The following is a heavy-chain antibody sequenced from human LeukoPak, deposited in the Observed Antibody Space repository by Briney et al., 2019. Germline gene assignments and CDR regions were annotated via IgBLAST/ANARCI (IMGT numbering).Heavy chain of an antibody. D-gene: IGHD2-2*03. CDR1: GYTFTTYY. Sequence: ASVKVSCKASGYTFTTYYMHWVRQAPGQGLEWMGIINCSGGSTIYAQKFQGRVTMTRDTSTRTVYMELSSLRSEDTPVYYCARESSVTAMDIGSYWGQGTLVTVSS. J-gene: IGHJ4*02. CDR2: INCSGGST. CDR3: ARESSVTAMDIGSY. V-gene: IGHV1-46*01.